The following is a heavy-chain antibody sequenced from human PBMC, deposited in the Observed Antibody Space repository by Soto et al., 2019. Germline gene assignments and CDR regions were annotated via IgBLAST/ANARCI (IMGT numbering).Heavy chain of an antibody. V-gene: IGHV3-23*01. CDR2: ISGSGGST. CDR3: AKDESPNKYQLLPTPFDY. Sequence: GGSLRLSCAASGFTFSSYAMSWVRQAPGKGLEWVSAISGSGGSTYYADSVKGRFTISRDNSKNTLYLQMNSLRAEDTAVYYCAKDESPNKYQLLPTPFDYWGQGTLVTVSS. D-gene: IGHD2-2*01. J-gene: IGHJ4*02. CDR1: GFTFSSYA.